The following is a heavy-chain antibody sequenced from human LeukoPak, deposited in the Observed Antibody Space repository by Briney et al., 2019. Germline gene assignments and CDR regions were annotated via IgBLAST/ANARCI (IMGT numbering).Heavy chain of an antibody. CDR1: GFIFSNYG. D-gene: IGHD3-22*01. J-gene: IGHJ4*02. V-gene: IGHV3-33*01. CDR3: ARDLAMYYYDSSGCLDY. Sequence: PGRSLRLSCAASGFIFSNYGMHWVRQAPGKGLEWVAVMRYDGSNKYYADSVKGRFTISRDNSKNTLYLQMSSLRAEDTAVYYCARDLAMYYYDSSGCLDYWGQGTLVTVSS. CDR2: MRYDGSNK.